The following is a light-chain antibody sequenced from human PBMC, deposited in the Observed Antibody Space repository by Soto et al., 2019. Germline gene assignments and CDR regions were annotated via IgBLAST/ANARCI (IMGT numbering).Light chain of an antibody. CDR1: QSVSSY. CDR2: DAS. Sequence: EIVLTQSPATLSLSPGERATLSCRASQSVSSYLAWYQQKPGQAPRLLIYDASNRATDIPARFSGSGSGTDFTLTISSLEPADFAVYYCQQRSNWPYTFGQGTKLAIK. V-gene: IGKV3-11*01. CDR3: QQRSNWPYT. J-gene: IGKJ2*01.